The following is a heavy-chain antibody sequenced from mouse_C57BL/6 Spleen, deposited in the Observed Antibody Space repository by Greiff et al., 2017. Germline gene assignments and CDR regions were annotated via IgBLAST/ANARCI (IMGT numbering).Heavy chain of an antibody. CDR2: IDPETGGT. Sequence: VKLMESGAELVRPGASVTLSCKASGYTFTDYEMHWVKQTPVHGLEWIGAIDPETGGTAYNQKFKGKAILTADKSSSTAYMELRSLTSEDSAVYYCTRDGGPWFAYWGQGTLVTVSA. V-gene: IGHV1-15*01. J-gene: IGHJ3*01. D-gene: IGHD2-3*01. CDR3: TRDGGPWFAY. CDR1: GYTFTDYE.